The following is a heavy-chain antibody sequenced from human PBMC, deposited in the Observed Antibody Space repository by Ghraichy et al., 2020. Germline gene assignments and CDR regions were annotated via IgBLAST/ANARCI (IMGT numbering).Heavy chain of an antibody. CDR3: ARDDGGEGRPYAFDI. Sequence: SETLSLTCSVSGGSISSYYWSWIRQPPGKGLEWIGYIHYSGSTNYNPSLKSRVTISVDTSKNQFSLKLSSVTAADTAVYYCARDDGGEGRPYAFDIWSQGTMVTVSS. CDR2: IHYSGST. CDR1: GGSISSYY. V-gene: IGHV4-59*01. D-gene: IGHD2-21*01. J-gene: IGHJ3*02.